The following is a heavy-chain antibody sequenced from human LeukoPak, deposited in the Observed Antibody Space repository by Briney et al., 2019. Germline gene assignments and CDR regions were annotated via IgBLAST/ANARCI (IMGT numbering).Heavy chain of an antibody. CDR1: GGTFSSYA. CDR3: ARTGQDYGGNFQYNWFDP. Sequence: SVKVSCKASGGTFSSYAISWVRQAPGQGLEWMGRIIPILGIANYAQKFQGRVTITADKSTSTAYMELSSLRSEDTAVYYCARTGQDYGGNFQYNWFDPWGQGTLVTVSS. CDR2: IIPILGIA. D-gene: IGHD4-23*01. J-gene: IGHJ5*02. V-gene: IGHV1-69*04.